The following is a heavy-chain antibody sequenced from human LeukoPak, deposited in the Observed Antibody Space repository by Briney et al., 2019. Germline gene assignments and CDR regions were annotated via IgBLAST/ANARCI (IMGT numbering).Heavy chain of an antibody. CDR3: ARDVVVVAATPGDWFDP. J-gene: IGHJ5*02. Sequence: ASVKVSCKASGGTFSSYAISWVRQAPGQGLEWMGGIIPIFGTANYAQKFQGRVTITADESTSTAYMELSSLRSEDTAVYYCARDVVVVAATPGDWFDPWGQGTLVTVSS. CDR2: IIPIFGTA. CDR1: GGTFSSYA. D-gene: IGHD2-15*01. V-gene: IGHV1-69*13.